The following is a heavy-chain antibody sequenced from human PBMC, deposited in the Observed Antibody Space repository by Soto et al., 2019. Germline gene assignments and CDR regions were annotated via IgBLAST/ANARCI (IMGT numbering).Heavy chain of an antibody. V-gene: IGHV1-2*02. D-gene: IGHD3-22*01. CDR3: ARDYPPDYYDSSGYYFGGWFDL. Sequence: DSVKVSCKASGYTFTGYYMHWVRQAPGQGLEWMGWINPNSGGTNYAQKFQGRVTMTRDTSISTAYMELSRLRFDDTAVYYCARDYPPDYYDSSGYYFGGWFDLWGQGTLVTVSS. CDR2: INPNSGGT. J-gene: IGHJ5*02. CDR1: GYTFTGYY.